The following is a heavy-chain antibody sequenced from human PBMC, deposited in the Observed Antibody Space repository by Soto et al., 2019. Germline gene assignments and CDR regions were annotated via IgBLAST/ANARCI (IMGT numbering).Heavy chain of an antibody. V-gene: IGHV1-69*01. CDR1: GGTFSSYA. D-gene: IGHD2-15*01. Sequence: VQLLQSGAEVRKPGSSVKVSCKASGGTFSSYAISWVRQAPGQGLEWMGGIIPFFGTANYAQKFQDRVTITADESTSTAYMELSSLRYEDTAVYYCARLYCSDGSCYSDNWFDPWGQGTLVTVSS. CDR2: IIPFFGTA. J-gene: IGHJ5*02. CDR3: ARLYCSDGSCYSDNWFDP.